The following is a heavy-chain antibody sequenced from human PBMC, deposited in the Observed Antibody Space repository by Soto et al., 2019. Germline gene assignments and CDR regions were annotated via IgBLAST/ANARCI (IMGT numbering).Heavy chain of an antibody. CDR1: GFTFRSYG. D-gene: IGHD1-26*01. CDR2: ISYDGSNT. V-gene: IGHV3-30*18. CDR3: AKEGGRSGSYYISSSYYFDY. J-gene: IGHJ4*02. Sequence: QVQLVESGGGVVQPGRSLRLSCVASGFTFRSYGMHWVRQAPGKGLEWVAIISYDGSNTYYADSVKGRFTISRDNSKNTLDRQMNSLRAEDTSVYYCAKEGGRSGSYYISSSYYFDYWGQGTLVTVSS.